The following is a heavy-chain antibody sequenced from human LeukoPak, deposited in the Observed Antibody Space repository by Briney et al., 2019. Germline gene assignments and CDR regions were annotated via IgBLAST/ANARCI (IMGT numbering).Heavy chain of an antibody. CDR3: ARDHQGMIDHDDAFDI. CDR2: INSDGSST. V-gene: IGHV3-74*01. Sequence: PGGSLRLSCAASGFTFSSYWMHWVRQAPGKGLVWVSRINSDGSSTSYADSVKGRFTISRDNAKNTLYLQMNSLRAEDTAVYYYARDHQGMIDHDDAFDIWGQGTMVTVSS. D-gene: IGHD3-22*01. J-gene: IGHJ3*02. CDR1: GFTFSSYW.